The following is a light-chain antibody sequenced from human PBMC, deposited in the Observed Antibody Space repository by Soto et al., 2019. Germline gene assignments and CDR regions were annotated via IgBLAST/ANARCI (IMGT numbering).Light chain of an antibody. V-gene: IGKV3-15*01. CDR1: QSVSRN. Sequence: IVMTQSPGTLSVSPGERATLSCRASQSVSRNLAWYQQKPGQAPRLLIYGASTGATGIPARFSGSGSGTEFTLTISSLQPEDFATYYCQQSYSTPITFGQGTRLEI. CDR3: QQSYSTPIT. J-gene: IGKJ5*01. CDR2: GAS.